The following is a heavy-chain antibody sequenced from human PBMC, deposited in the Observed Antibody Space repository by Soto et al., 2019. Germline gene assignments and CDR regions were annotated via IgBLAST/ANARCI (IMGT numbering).Heavy chain of an antibody. V-gene: IGHV3-9*01. CDR3: AKDRRGYYGSGSLDY. CDR1: GFTYEDSA. J-gene: IGHJ4*02. CDR2: IGWNSGSV. Sequence: EVQLVESGGGLVQPGGSLRLSCVGSGFTYEDSAMHWVRQVSGKGPEWVSGIGWNSGSVGYVDSVKGRFTISRDNAKNSLYLQMNSLRPEDTALYYCAKDRRGYYGSGSLDYWGLGTLVTVSS. D-gene: IGHD3-10*01.